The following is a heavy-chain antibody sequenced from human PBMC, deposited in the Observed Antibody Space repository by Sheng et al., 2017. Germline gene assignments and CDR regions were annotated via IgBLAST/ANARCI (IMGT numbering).Heavy chain of an antibody. V-gene: IGHV3-73*02. Sequence: EVQLVESGGGLVQPGGSLKLSCAASGFTFSGSAMHWVRQASGKGLEWVGRIRSKANSYATAYAASVKGRFTISRDDSKNTAYLQMNSLKTEDTAVYYCTRSKIKVVPAALPLRPYYYYYYMDVWGKGTTVTVSS. CDR3: TRSKIKVVPAALPLRPYYYYYYMDV. D-gene: IGHD2-2*01. CDR1: GFTFSGSA. J-gene: IGHJ6*03. CDR2: IRSKANSYAT.